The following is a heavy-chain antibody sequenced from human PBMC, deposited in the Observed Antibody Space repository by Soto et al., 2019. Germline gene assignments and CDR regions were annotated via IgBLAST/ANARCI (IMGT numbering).Heavy chain of an antibody. Sequence: EVQLVESGGGLMQPGGSLSLSCAASGFSVSSSYMTWARQAPGKGLEWVSVIYSGGFTYYADYVRGRFTISRDNSNNTLYLQMNSVTAEDTAMYYCARGQTSSWEQPVNWGQGTLVTVSS. CDR1: GFSVSSSY. D-gene: IGHD6-13*01. CDR2: IYSGGFT. V-gene: IGHV3-53*01. CDR3: ARGQTSSWEQPVN. J-gene: IGHJ4*02.